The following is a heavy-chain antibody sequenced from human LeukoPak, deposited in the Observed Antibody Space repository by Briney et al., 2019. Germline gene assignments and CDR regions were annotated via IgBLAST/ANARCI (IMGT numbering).Heavy chain of an antibody. J-gene: IGHJ4*02. CDR1: GGSISSSYYY. CDR3: ARHEDRNWYFDH. D-gene: IGHD1-1*01. Sequence: SETLSLTCTVSGGSISSSYYYWGWIRQPPAKGLEWIGTIYYSGSTYYNPSLKSRVTISVDTSKNQFSLKLSSVTAPDTAVYYCARHEDRNWYFDHWGQGTLVTVSS. V-gene: IGHV4-39*01. CDR2: IYYSGST.